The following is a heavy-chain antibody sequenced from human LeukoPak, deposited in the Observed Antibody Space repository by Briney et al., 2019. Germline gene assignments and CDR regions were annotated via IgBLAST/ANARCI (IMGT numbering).Heavy chain of an antibody. D-gene: IGHD1-26*01. V-gene: IGHV4-59*01. CDR3: ARPYRDSPNDAFDI. Sequence: SETLSLTCTVSSGSISSYYWSWIRQPPGKGLEWIGYIYYSGSTNYNPSLKSRVTISVDTSKDQFSLKLSSVTAADTAVYYCARPYRDSPNDAFDIWGQGTMVTVSS. CDR1: SGSISSYY. CDR2: IYYSGST. J-gene: IGHJ3*02.